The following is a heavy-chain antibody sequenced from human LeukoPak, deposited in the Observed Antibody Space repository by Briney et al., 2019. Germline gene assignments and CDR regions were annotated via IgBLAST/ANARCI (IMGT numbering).Heavy chain of an antibody. CDR2: ISYDGSNK. D-gene: IGHD3-10*01. Sequence: PGGSLRLSCAASGFTFSSYGMHWVRQAPGKGLEWVAVISYDGSNKYYADSVKGRFTISRDNSKNTLYLQMNSLRAEDTAVYCCVVWFGLFDPWGQGTLVTVSS. CDR3: VVWFGLFDP. CDR1: GFTFSSYG. V-gene: IGHV3-30*03. J-gene: IGHJ5*02.